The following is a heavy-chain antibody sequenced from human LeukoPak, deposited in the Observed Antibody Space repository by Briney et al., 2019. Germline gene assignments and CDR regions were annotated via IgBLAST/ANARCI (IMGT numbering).Heavy chain of an antibody. D-gene: IGHD6-19*01. CDR1: GFIFSNFG. J-gene: IGHJ4*02. CDR3: AREWGRIAVAGGPGY. Sequence: GGSLRLSCEVSGFIFSNFGMHWVRQAPGKGLEWVALIWYDGRTKFHADSVRGRFTISRDNSANTLYLQMSSLRVEDTAVYYCAREWGRIAVAGGPGYWGQGALVTVSS. V-gene: IGHV3-33*01. CDR2: IWYDGRTK.